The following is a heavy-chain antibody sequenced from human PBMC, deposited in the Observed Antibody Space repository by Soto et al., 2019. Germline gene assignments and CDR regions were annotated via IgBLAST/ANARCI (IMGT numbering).Heavy chain of an antibody. Sequence: PGGSLRLSCAASGFTFSSYGMHWVRQAPGKGLEWVAVISYDGSNKYYADPVKGRFTISRDNSKNTLYLQMNSLRAEDTAVYYCAKDLRYSSGCFDYWGQGTLVTVSS. CDR1: GFTFSSYG. D-gene: IGHD6-19*01. CDR2: ISYDGSNK. J-gene: IGHJ4*02. V-gene: IGHV3-30*18. CDR3: AKDLRYSSGCFDY.